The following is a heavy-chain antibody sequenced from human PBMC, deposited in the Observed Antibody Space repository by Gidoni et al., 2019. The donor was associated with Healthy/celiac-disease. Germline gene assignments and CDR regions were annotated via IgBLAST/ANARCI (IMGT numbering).Heavy chain of an antibody. J-gene: IGHJ4*02. CDR1: GFTFSSYS. CDR3: ASDYDFWSGLDY. Sequence: EVQLVESGGGLVKPGGSLSLSCAPSGFTFSSYSKHWVRPAPGKGLEWVSSISSSSSYIYYADSVKGRFTISRDNAKNSLYLQMNSLRAEDTAVYYCASDYDFWSGLDYWGQGTLVTVSS. CDR2: ISSSSSYI. D-gene: IGHD3-3*01. V-gene: IGHV3-21*01.